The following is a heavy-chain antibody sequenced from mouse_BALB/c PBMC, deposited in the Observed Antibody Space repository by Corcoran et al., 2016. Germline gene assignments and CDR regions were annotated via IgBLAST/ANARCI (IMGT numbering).Heavy chain of an antibody. CDR1: GYTFTNYG. CDR3: TREPYAMDY. Sequence: QIQLVQSGHELKKPGETVKISCKASGYTFTNYGMNWVKQAPGKDLKWMGWINTYTGEPTYADDFKGRFAFSFETSASTAYLQINNLKNEDTATYFCTREPYAMDYWGQGTSVTVSS. J-gene: IGHJ4*01. CDR2: INTYTGEP. V-gene: IGHV9-3-1*01.